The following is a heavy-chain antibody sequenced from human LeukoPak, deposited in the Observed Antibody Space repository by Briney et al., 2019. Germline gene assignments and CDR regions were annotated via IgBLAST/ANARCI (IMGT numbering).Heavy chain of an antibody. Sequence: SETLSLTCAVYGGSFSGYYWSWIRQPPGKGLEWIGEINHSGSTNYNPSLKSRVTISVDTSKNQFSLKLSSVTAADTAVYYCARLGRRDSITIFGVPKGPFDYWGQGTLVTVSS. CDR2: INHSGST. V-gene: IGHV4-34*01. D-gene: IGHD3-3*01. CDR1: GGSFSGYY. J-gene: IGHJ4*02. CDR3: ARLGRRDSITIFGVPKGPFDY.